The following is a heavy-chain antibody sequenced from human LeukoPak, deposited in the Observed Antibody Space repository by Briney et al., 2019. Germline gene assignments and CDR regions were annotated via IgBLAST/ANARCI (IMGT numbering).Heavy chain of an antibody. Sequence: PSETLSLTCTVSGVSISSYYWRWIRQPPGKGLEWIGYIYYSGSTNYNPSLMSRDTISVDTSKNQFSLKLSSVTAADTAVYYCAAAADFGYFDYWGQGTLVTVSS. CDR1: GVSISSYY. V-gene: IGHV4-59*01. J-gene: IGHJ4*02. CDR2: IYYSGST. CDR3: AAAADFGYFDY. D-gene: IGHD6-13*01.